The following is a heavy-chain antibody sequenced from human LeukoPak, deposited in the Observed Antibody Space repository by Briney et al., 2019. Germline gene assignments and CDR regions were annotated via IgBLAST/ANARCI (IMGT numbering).Heavy chain of an antibody. Sequence: ASVKVSCKASGYTFTSYGISWVRQAPGQGLEWMGWISDYNGNTNYAQKLQGGVTMTTDTSTSTAYMELRSLRSDDTAVYYCARVHPIGSSWYFDYWGQGTLVTVSS. CDR3: ARVHPIGSSWYFDY. D-gene: IGHD6-13*01. CDR2: ISDYNGNT. CDR1: GYTFTSYG. J-gene: IGHJ4*02. V-gene: IGHV1-18*01.